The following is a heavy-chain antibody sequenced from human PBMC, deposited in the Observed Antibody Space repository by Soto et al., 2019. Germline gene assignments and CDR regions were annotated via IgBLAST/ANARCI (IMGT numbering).Heavy chain of an antibody. J-gene: IGHJ4*02. CDR3: ARESEDLTSNFDY. CDR2: IWYDGSNK. CDR1: GFTFSSYA. V-gene: IGHV3-33*01. Sequence: GGSLRLSCAASGFTFSSYAMHWVRQAPGKGLQWVAGIWYDGSNKYYEDSVKGRFAISRDNSKNTLYLQMNSLRAEDTAVYYCARESEDLTSNFDYWGQGTLVTVSS.